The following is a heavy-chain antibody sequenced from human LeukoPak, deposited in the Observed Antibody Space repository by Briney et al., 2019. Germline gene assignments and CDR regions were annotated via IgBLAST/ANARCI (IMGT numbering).Heavy chain of an antibody. CDR1: GGSISSSSYY. Sequence: SETLSLTCTVSGGSISSSSYYWGWIRQPPGKGPEWIGSIYYSGSTYYNPSLKSRVTISVDTSKNQFSLKLSSVTAADTAVYYCARVAVADFIDYWGQGTLVTVSS. V-gene: IGHV4-39*01. CDR2: IYYSGST. CDR3: ARVAVADFIDY. J-gene: IGHJ4*02. D-gene: IGHD6-19*01.